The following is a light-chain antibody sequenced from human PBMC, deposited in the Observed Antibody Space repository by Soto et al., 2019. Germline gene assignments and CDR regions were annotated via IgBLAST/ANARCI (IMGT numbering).Light chain of an antibody. CDR2: AAF. CDR3: QQADSFPIT. Sequence: DIQMTQSPSSLSASVGDRVTITCRASQSISSYLNWYQQKPGKAPKLLIYAAFILQSGVPSRFSGYGSGTDFTLSISSLQPEDFATYYCQQADSFPITFGQGTKVDIK. J-gene: IGKJ1*01. V-gene: IGKV1-39*01. CDR1: QSISSY.